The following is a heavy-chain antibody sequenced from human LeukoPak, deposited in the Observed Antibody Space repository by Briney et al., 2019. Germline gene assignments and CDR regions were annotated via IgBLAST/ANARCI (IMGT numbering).Heavy chain of an antibody. CDR1: GGTFSSYA. CDR2: IIPIFGTA. D-gene: IGHD3-3*01. V-gene: IGHV1-69*01. J-gene: IGHJ3*02. Sequence: SVKVSCKASGGTFSSYAISWVRQAPGQGLEWMGGIIPIFGTANYAQKFQGRVTITADESTSTAYMELSSLRSEDTAVYYCARRFVKAFNSDAFDIWGQGTMVTVSS. CDR3: ARRFVKAFNSDAFDI.